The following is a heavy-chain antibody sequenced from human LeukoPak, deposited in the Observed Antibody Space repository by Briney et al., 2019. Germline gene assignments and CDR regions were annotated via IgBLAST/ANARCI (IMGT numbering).Heavy chain of an antibody. J-gene: IGHJ4*02. CDR1: GFTFSVYS. CDR2: ISSSSSYI. Sequence: GGSLRLSCAASGFTFSVYSMDWVRQAPGKGLEWVSSISSSSSYIYYADSVKGRFTISRDNAKNSLYLQMNSLRAEDTAVYYCGAQLLWFGELLGLNDYWGQGTLVTVSS. CDR3: GAQLLWFGELLGLNDY. D-gene: IGHD3-10*01. V-gene: IGHV3-21*01.